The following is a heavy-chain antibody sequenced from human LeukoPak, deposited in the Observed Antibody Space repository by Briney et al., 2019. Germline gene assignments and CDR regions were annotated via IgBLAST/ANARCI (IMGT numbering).Heavy chain of an antibody. CDR3: ARGRWVATTRMKNSNWFDP. CDR2: IYYSGST. J-gene: IGHJ5*02. Sequence: SETLSLTCTVSGGSISSSSYYWGWIRQPPGKGLEWIGSIYYSGSTYYNPSLKSRVTISVDTSKNQFSLKLSSVTAADTAVYYCARGRWVATTRMKNSNWFDPWGQGTLVTVSS. CDR1: GGSISSSSYY. V-gene: IGHV4-39*01. D-gene: IGHD5-12*01.